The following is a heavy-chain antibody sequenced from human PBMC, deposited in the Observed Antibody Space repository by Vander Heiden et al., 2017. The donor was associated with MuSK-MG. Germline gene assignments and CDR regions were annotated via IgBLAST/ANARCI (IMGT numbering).Heavy chain of an antibody. CDR1: GYTFASYG. V-gene: IGHV1-18*01. Sequence: QVQLVQSGAEVKKPGASVKVICKASGYTFASYGISWVRQAPGQGLEGMGWISAYNGNTNYAQKLQGRVTMTTDTSTSTAYMELRSLRSDDTAVYYCARASGDPFMVRGVPEGYWGQGTLVTVSS. J-gene: IGHJ4*02. CDR3: ARASGDPFMVRGVPEGY. CDR2: ISAYNGNT. D-gene: IGHD3-10*01.